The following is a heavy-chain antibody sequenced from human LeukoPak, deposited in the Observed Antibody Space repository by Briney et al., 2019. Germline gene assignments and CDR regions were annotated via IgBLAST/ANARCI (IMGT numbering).Heavy chain of an antibody. J-gene: IGHJ4*02. V-gene: IGHV3-64*01. CDR1: GFTFSSYA. D-gene: IGHD4-17*01. Sequence: GGSLRLSCAASGFTFSSYAMHWVRQAPGKGLEYVSTISSNGGSTYYANSVKGRFTISRDNSKNTLYLQMNSLRAEDTAVYYCAKGRTRGDYGDQGDYWGQGTLVTVSS. CDR3: AKGRTRGDYGDQGDY. CDR2: ISSNGGST.